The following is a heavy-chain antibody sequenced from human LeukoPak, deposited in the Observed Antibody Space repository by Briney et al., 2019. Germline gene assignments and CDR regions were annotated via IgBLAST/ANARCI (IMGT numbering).Heavy chain of an antibody. CDR2: VSYSGST. CDR1: GGSINYYY. Sequence: SETLSLTCTVSGGSINYYYWNWIRQPPGKGLEWIGYVSYSGSTNYGPSLKSRVTMSMDTSKNQFSLKLSSVTAADTAVYYCASLDEMATIVWGQGTLVTVSS. V-gene: IGHV4-59*08. D-gene: IGHD5-24*01. CDR3: ASLDEMATIV. J-gene: IGHJ4*02.